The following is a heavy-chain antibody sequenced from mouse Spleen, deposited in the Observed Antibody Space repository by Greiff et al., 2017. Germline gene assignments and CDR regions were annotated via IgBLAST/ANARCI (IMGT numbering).Heavy chain of an antibody. D-gene: IGHD2-3*01. CDR1: GFSLTSYG. Sequence: VKVEESGPGLVAPSQSLSITCTVSGFSLTSYGVDWVRQSPGKGLEWLGVIWGGGSTNYNSALKSRLSISKDNSKSQVFLKMNSLQTDDTAMYYCASGGDGYPAWFAYWGQGTLVTVSA. CDR3: ASGGDGYPAWFAY. J-gene: IGHJ3*01. CDR2: IWGGGST. V-gene: IGHV2-6*01.